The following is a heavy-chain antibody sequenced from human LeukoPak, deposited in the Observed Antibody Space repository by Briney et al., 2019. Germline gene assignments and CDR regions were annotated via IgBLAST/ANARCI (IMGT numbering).Heavy chain of an antibody. Sequence: SETLSLTCTVSGGSISSSSYYWGWIRQPPGKGLEWIGSIYYSGSTYYNPSLKSRVTISVDTSKNQFSLKLSSVTAADTAVYYCARDERDIVVVPAEYWGQGTLVTVSS. V-gene: IGHV4-39*01. CDR3: ARDERDIVVVPAEY. D-gene: IGHD2-2*01. J-gene: IGHJ4*02. CDR1: GGSISSSSYY. CDR2: IYYSGST.